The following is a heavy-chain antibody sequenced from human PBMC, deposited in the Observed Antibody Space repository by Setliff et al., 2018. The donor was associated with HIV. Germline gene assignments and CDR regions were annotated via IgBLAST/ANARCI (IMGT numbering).Heavy chain of an antibody. CDR1: GFTFSDYW. J-gene: IGHJ3*02. D-gene: IGHD3-10*01. CDR2: IKQDGSEK. Sequence: PGGSLRLSCAASGFTFSDYWMSWVRQAPGKGLEWVANIKQDGSEKYYVESVKGRFTISRDNAENSLYLQMNNLRAEDTAVYYCRGSGNSYAFDMWGQGTMVTVS. V-gene: IGHV3-7*03. CDR3: RGSGNSYAFDM.